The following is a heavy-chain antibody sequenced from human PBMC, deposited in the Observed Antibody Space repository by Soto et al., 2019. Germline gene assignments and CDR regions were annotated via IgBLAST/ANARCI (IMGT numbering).Heavy chain of an antibody. Sequence: SETLSLTCAVYGGSFSGYYWSWIRQPPGKGLEWIGEINHSGSTNYNPSLKSRVTISVDTSKNQFSLKLSSVTAADTAVYYCARSCIVVVPAAMRRGGGVYFDYWGQGTTVTVSS. CDR3: ARSCIVVVPAAMRRGGGVYFDY. J-gene: IGHJ4*02. D-gene: IGHD2-2*01. CDR2: INHSGST. CDR1: GGSFSGYY. V-gene: IGHV4-34*01.